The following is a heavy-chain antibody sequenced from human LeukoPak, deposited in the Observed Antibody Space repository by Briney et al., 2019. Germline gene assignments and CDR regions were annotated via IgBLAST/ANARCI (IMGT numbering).Heavy chain of an antibody. V-gene: IGHV3-48*04. CDR2: ISSSSSTI. CDR3: AREYRSRTYYYDSSYFDY. D-gene: IGHD3-22*01. CDR1: GFTFSNYG. J-gene: IGHJ4*02. Sequence: GGSLRLSCAASGFTFSNYGMNWVRQAPGKGLEWVSYISSSSSTIYYADSVKGRFTISRDNAKNSLYLQMNSLRAEDTAVYYCAREYRSRTYYYDSSYFDYWGQGTLVTVSS.